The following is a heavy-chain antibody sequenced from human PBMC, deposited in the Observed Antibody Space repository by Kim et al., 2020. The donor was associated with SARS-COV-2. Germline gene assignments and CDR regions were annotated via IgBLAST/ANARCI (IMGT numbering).Heavy chain of an antibody. CDR3: ARAFDFSLEY. CDR1: GFSLSTTGVT. J-gene: IGHJ4*02. Sequence: SGPTLVNPTQTLTLTCTFSGFSLSTTGVTVGWIRQPPGKALEWLAFIFWHDDKRYSASLQSRLTITKDTSKNQVVLTLINVDPVDTATYYCARAFDFSLEYWGQGTLVTVSS. V-gene: IGHV2-5*01. D-gene: IGHD4-4*01. CDR2: IFWHDDK.